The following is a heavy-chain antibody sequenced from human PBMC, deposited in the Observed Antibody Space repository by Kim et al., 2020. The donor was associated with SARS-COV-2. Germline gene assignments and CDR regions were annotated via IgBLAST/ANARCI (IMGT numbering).Heavy chain of an antibody. CDR3: AREGAYYDILTGYYYYFDY. V-gene: IGHV1-2*04. CDR1: GYTFTGYY. D-gene: IGHD3-9*01. J-gene: IGHJ4*02. Sequence: ASVKVSCKASGYTFTGYYMHWVRQAPGQGLEWMGWINPNSGGTNYAQKFQGWVTMTRDTSISTAYMELSRLRYDDTAVYYCAREGAYYDILTGYYYYFDYWGQGTLVTVSS. CDR2: INPNSGGT.